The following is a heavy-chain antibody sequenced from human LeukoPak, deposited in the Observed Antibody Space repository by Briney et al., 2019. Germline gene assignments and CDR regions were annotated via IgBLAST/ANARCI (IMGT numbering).Heavy chain of an antibody. V-gene: IGHV3-74*01. CDR3: ARGGYGAYMG. CDR2: LNSDGSIT. J-gene: IGHJ4*02. Sequence: GGPLRLSCAASGFTFSTYWMHWVRQAPGKGLVWVSGLNSDGSITGYVDSVKGRFPISRDNAKNTLYLQMNTLRAEDTAVYYCARGGYGAYMGWGQGNLVTVSS. D-gene: IGHD4-17*01. CDR1: GFTFSTYW.